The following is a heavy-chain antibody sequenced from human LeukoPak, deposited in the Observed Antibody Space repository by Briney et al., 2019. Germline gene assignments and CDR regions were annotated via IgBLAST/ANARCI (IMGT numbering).Heavy chain of an antibody. CDR3: ARASTVGDDAFDI. CDR1: GFTFSSYS. Sequence: AGSLRLSCAASGFTFSSYSMNWVRQAPGKGLEWVSSISSSSSYIYYADSVKGRFTISRDNAKNSLYLQRNSLRAEDTAVYYCARASTVGDDAFDIWGQGTMVTVSS. V-gene: IGHV3-21*01. D-gene: IGHD3-16*01. J-gene: IGHJ3*02. CDR2: ISSSSSYI.